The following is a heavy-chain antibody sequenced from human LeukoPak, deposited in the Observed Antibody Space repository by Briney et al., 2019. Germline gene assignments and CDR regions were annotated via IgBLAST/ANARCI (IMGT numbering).Heavy chain of an antibody. V-gene: IGHV4-39*01. J-gene: IGHJ4*02. CDR3: ARGGGVTYYDSTGYLWYFDY. D-gene: IGHD3-22*01. CDR2: IYYSGNT. CDR1: GGSITSSSYY. Sequence: PSETLSLTCTVSGGSITSSSYYWGWIRQPPGKGLEWIGSIYYSGNTYYNPSLKSRVTISVDTSKNQFSLKLSSVTAADTAVYYCARGGGVTYYDSTGYLWYFDYWGQGTLVTVSS.